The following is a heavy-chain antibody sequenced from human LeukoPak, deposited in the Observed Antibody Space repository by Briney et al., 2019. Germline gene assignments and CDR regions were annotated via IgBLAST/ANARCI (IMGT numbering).Heavy chain of an antibody. CDR1: GYTFTNSY. V-gene: IGHV1-46*03. Sequence: ASVKVSCKASGYTFTNSYIHWVRQAPGQGLEWMGIINPSGGSTNYAQKFQGRVTMTRDTSTSTVYMELYSLRSEDTAVYYCASPGVGSGGQGTLVTVSS. CDR3: ASPGVGS. D-gene: IGHD1-26*01. CDR2: INPSGGST. J-gene: IGHJ4*02.